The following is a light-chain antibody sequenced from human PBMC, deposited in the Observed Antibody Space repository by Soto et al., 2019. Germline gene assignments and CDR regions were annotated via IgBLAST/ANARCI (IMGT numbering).Light chain of an antibody. CDR3: HQYDGSMYS. CDR2: GAS. CDR1: QSVSSSY. Sequence: EIVLTQSPGTLCLSPGERATLTCRASQSVSSSYLAWYQQKPGQAPRLLIYGASSRATGIPDRFSGSGSGTDFTLTISRLEPEDFAVYYCHQYDGSMYSFGQGTKLEF. V-gene: IGKV3-20*01. J-gene: IGKJ2*03.